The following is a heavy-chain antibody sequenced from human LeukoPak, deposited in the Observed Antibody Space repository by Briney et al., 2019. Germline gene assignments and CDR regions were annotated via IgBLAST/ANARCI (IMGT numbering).Heavy chain of an antibody. D-gene: IGHD7-27*01. J-gene: IGHJ6*04. V-gene: IGHV3-53*01. CDR2: IYSGGST. CDR3: ASWAERYYYYGMDV. Sequence: GGSLRLSCAASGCTVSSNYMSWVRQAPGKGLEWVSVIYSGGSTYYADSVKGRFTISRDNSKNTLYLQMNSLRAEDTAVYYCASWAERYYYYGMDVWGKGTTVTVS. CDR1: GCTVSSNY.